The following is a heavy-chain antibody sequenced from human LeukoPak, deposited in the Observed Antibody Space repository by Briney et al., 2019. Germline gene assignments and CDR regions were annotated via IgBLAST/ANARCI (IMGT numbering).Heavy chain of an antibody. V-gene: IGHV3-21*01. J-gene: IGHJ5*02. D-gene: IGHD2-2*01. CDR3: AKGYCSSTSCYGGP. Sequence: SGGSLRLSCAASGFTFSSYSMNWVRQAPGKGLEWVSSISSSSSNYIYYADSLKGRFTISRDNAKNSLCLQMNSLRAEDTAMYYCAKGYCSSTSCYGGPWGQGTLVTVSS. CDR2: ISSSSSNYI. CDR1: GFTFSSYS.